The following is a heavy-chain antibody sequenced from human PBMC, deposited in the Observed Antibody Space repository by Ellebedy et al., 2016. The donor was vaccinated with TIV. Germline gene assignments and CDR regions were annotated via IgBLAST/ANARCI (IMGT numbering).Heavy chain of an antibody. Sequence: ASVKVSXKVSRYTLTELSMHWVRQAPGKGLEWMGGFDPEDGETIYAQKFQGRVTMTEDTSTDTAYMELSSLRSEDTAVYYCATSRITMVRGANPLGYWGQGTLVTVSS. CDR2: FDPEDGET. CDR1: RYTLTELS. D-gene: IGHD3-10*01. V-gene: IGHV1-24*01. J-gene: IGHJ4*02. CDR3: ATSRITMVRGANPLGY.